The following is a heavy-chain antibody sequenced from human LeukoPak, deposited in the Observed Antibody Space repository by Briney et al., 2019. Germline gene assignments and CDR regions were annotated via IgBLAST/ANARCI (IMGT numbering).Heavy chain of an antibody. Sequence: PSETLSLTCAVYGGSFSGYYWSWIRQPPGKGLEWIGDINHSGSTNYNPSLKSRVTISVDTSKNQFSLKLSSVTAADTAVYYCARLTQRYDSSGYYYNYYYYMDVWGKGTTVTVSS. CDR1: GGSFSGYY. J-gene: IGHJ6*03. V-gene: IGHV4-34*01. D-gene: IGHD3-22*01. CDR3: ARLTQRYDSSGYYYNYYYYMDV. CDR2: INHSGST.